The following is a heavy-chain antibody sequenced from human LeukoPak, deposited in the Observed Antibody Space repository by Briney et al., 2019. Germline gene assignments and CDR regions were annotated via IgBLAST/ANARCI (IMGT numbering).Heavy chain of an antibody. Sequence: GGSLRLSCAASGFTFSRHGMHWVRQAPGKGLEWMAVIWYEGSNKYYADSVKGRFTISRDNSKNTLYLQMNSLRVEDTAVYYCGRDLSRLIIDYWGQGTLVTVSS. J-gene: IGHJ4*02. D-gene: IGHD6-25*01. CDR3: GRDLSRLIIDY. CDR2: IWYEGSNK. V-gene: IGHV3-33*01. CDR1: GFTFSRHG.